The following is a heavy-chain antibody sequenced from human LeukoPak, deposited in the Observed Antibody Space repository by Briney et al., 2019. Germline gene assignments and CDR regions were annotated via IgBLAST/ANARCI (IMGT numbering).Heavy chain of an antibody. V-gene: IGHV3-53*01. Sequence: PGGSLRLSCAASGCTVSSNYMSWVRQAPGKGLEWVSIIYRRGSTYFEDYVKGRFTISRDNSKNTLYLQMNSLRAEDTGLYYCARVPVASWIPLASWGQGTLVTVS. D-gene: IGHD6-13*01. CDR2: IYRRGST. CDR1: GCTVSSNY. CDR3: ARVPVASWIPLAS. J-gene: IGHJ4*02.